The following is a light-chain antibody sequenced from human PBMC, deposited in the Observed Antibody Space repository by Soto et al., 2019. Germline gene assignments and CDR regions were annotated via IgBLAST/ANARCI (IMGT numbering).Light chain of an antibody. CDR2: AAS. CDR3: QQSYSTLSTWT. Sequence: DIQMTQSPSSLSASVGDRVTITCRASQSISSYLNWYQQKPGKAPKLLIYAASSLQSGVPSRFNGSGSGTDFTLTISSLQPEDFATYYCQQSYSTLSTWTFGQGTKV. V-gene: IGKV1-39*01. CDR1: QSISSY. J-gene: IGKJ1*01.